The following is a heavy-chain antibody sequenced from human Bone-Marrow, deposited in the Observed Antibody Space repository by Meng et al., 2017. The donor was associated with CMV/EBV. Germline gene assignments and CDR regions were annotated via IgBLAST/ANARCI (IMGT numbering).Heavy chain of an antibody. D-gene: IGHD6-6*01. J-gene: IGHJ4*02. CDR1: GGSISSSSYY. V-gene: IGHV4-61*01. CDR2: IYYSGST. Sequence: SETLSLTCTVSGGSISSSSYYWGWIRQPPGKGLEWIGYIYYSGSTNYNPSLKSRVTISVDTSKNQFSLKLSSVTAADTAVYYCARELEYSSSFDYWGQGTQVTVSS. CDR3: ARELEYSSSFDY.